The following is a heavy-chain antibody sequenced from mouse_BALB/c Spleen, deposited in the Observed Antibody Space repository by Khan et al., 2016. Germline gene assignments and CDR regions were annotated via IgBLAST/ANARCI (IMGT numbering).Heavy chain of an antibody. CDR3: TRSAYGNHPYYAMHY. V-gene: IGHV1-61*01. CDR2: IHPSDSES. D-gene: IGHD2-1*01. CDR1: GYSFTRYW. J-gene: IGHJ4*01. Sequence: QVQLKQSGTELVRPGASVKLSCKASGYSFTRYWMNWVKQRPGQGLEWIGMIHPSDSESRLNQKFKDKATLTVDNSSSIAYMQLSSPTSEDSAVYYCTRSAYGNHPYYAMHYWGQGTSVTVSS.